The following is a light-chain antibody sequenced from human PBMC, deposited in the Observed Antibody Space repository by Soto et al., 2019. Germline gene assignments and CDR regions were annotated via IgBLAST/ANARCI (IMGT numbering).Light chain of an antibody. Sequence: EIVMTQSPATLSVSPGERATLSCRASQSVNSNLAWYRQKPGQAPRLLISDESTRATGVPARFSGSGSGTEFPLTISSLQSEDSGIYYCQQYNFWPPLTFGGGTKVEIK. CDR1: QSVNSN. CDR2: DES. J-gene: IGKJ4*01. V-gene: IGKV3-15*01. CDR3: QQYNFWPPLT.